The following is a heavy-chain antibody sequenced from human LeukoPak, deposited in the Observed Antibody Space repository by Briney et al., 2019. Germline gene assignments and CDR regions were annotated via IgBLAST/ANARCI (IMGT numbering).Heavy chain of an antibody. Sequence: GGSLRLSCAASGFTFDDYAMHWVRQAPGKGLEWVSGISWNSGSIGYADPVKGRFTISRDNAKNSLYLQMNSLRAEDMALYYCAKGMITFGGVIAAGGFDYWGQGTLVTVSS. CDR1: GFTFDDYA. D-gene: IGHD3-16*02. V-gene: IGHV3-9*03. CDR3: AKGMITFGGVIAAGGFDY. J-gene: IGHJ4*02. CDR2: ISWNSGSI.